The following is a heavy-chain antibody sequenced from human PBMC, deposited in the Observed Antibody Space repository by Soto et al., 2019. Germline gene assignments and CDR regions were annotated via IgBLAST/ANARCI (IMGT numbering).Heavy chain of an antibody. CDR1: GFFFSSYT. D-gene: IGHD6-19*01. CDR3: AKARDQQWVRLPFDY. J-gene: IGHJ4*02. CDR2: FSATSENT. V-gene: IGHV3-23*01. Sequence: EVQLLESGGGLVQPWGSLRLSCVGSGFFFSSYTMTWVRQAPGKGLEWVSSFSATSENTYDADSVRGRFTISRDNSKNTLFLQMNSLTAEDTAMYYCAKARDQQWVRLPFDYWGQGILVIVSS.